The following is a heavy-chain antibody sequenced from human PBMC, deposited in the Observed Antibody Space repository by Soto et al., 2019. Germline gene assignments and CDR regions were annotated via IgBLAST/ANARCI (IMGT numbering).Heavy chain of an antibody. V-gene: IGHV3-11*06. J-gene: IGHJ6*02. Sequence: RLSCAASGFTFSDWHMSWIRQAPGKGLEWVSYISPTGTNADYADSVKGRFTISRDNGRNSLYLQMNGLRAEDTAVYYCARGHYGLDVWGQGTTVTVSS. CDR2: ISPTGTNA. CDR3: ARGHYGLDV. CDR1: GFTFSDWH.